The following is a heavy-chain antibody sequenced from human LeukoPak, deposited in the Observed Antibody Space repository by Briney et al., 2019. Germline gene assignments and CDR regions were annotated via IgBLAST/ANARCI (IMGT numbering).Heavy chain of an antibody. V-gene: IGHV4-38-2*02. J-gene: IGHJ4*02. CDR3: ASNDFWSGYFFY. CDR2: IYHSGST. D-gene: IGHD3-3*01. CDR1: GYSISSGYY. Sequence: SETLSLTCTVSGYSISSGYYWGWIRQPPGKGLGWIGIIYHSGSTYYNPSLKSRVTISVDTSKNQFSLKLSSVAAADTAVYYCASNDFWSGYFFYWGQGTLVTVSS.